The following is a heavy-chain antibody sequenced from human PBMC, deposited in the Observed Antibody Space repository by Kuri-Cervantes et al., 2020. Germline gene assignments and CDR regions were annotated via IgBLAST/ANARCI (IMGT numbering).Heavy chain of an antibody. J-gene: IGHJ4*02. D-gene: IGHD3-10*01. CDR2: IYHSENSVNT. V-gene: IGHV4-38-2*01. CDR1: GYSISSGYY. Sequence: SETLSLTCAVSGYSISSGYYWGWIRRSPVKGLEWIGSIYHSENSVNTYYNPSLMSRVTISEDTSKNQFSLKLSSVTAADTAVYYCAHYYGSGPFDSWGQGALVTVSS. CDR3: AHYYGSGPFDS.